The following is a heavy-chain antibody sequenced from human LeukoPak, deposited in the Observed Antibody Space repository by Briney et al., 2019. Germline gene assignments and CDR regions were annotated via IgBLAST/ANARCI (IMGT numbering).Heavy chain of an antibody. V-gene: IGHV3-74*01. Sequence: GGSLKLSCAASGLTFSSYAMSWVRQAPGKGLEWVSGINSDGSSTSYADSVKGRFTISRDNAKNTLYLQMNSLRAEDTAVYYCESPRVVTAYFDYWGQGTLVTVSS. D-gene: IGHD4-23*01. J-gene: IGHJ4*02. CDR1: GLTFSSYA. CDR2: INSDGSST. CDR3: ESPRVVTAYFDY.